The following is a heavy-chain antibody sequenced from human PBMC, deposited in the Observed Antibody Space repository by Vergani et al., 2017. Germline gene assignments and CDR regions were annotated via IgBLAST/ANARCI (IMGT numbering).Heavy chain of an antibody. D-gene: IGHD3-10*01. CDR1: GGSISSSSYY. Sequence: QLQLQESGPGLVKPSETLSLTCTVSGGSISSSSYYWGWIRQPPGKGLEWIGSIYYSGSTYYNPSLKSRVTISVDTSKNQFSLKRRSVTAADTAVYYWARNMRAVGLYGPGSWFDPWGQGTLVTVSS. CDR3: ARNMRAVGLYGPGSWFDP. V-gene: IGHV4-39*07. CDR2: IYYSGST. J-gene: IGHJ5*02.